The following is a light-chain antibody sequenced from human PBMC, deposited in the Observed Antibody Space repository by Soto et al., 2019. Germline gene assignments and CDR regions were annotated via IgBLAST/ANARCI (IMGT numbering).Light chain of an antibody. CDR2: EVS. CDR1: SSDVGGYNY. CDR3: SSYTSISTLV. V-gene: IGLV2-14*01. J-gene: IGLJ3*02. Sequence: QSALTQPPSVSGSPGQSITISCTGTSSDVGGYNYVSWYQQHPGKAPKLMIYEVSNRPSGVSNRFSGSKSGNTASLTISGLQAEEEADYYCSSYTSISTLVFGGGTQLTVL.